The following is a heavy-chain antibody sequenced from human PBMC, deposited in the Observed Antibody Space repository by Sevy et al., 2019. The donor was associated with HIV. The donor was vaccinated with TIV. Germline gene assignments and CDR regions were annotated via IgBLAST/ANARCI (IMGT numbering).Heavy chain of an antibody. D-gene: IGHD3-10*01. CDR3: VRGVLRFGELEPLDY. Sequence: GGSLRPSCAASGFTFSSYSMNWVRQAPGKGLEWVSSISSSSSYIYYADSVKGRFTISRDNAKNSLYLQMSSLRAEDTAVYHCVRGVLRFGELEPLDYWGLGTLVTVSS. J-gene: IGHJ4*02. CDR1: GFTFSSYS. CDR2: ISSSSSYI. V-gene: IGHV3-21*06.